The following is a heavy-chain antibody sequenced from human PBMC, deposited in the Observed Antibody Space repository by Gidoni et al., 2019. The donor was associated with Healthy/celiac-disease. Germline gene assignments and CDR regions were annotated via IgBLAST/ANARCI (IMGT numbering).Heavy chain of an antibody. J-gene: IGHJ4*02. CDR1: GFSLSTSGVG. V-gene: IGHV2-5*01. CDR3: ALPEKFYGDYAFDY. D-gene: IGHD4-17*01. Sequence: QITLKESGPTLVKPTQTLTLTCTFSGFSLSTSGVGVGWIRQPPGKALEWLALIYWNDDKRYSPSLKSRLTITKDTSKNQVVLTMTNMDPVDTATYYCALPEKFYGDYAFDYWGQGTLVTVSS. CDR2: IYWNDDK.